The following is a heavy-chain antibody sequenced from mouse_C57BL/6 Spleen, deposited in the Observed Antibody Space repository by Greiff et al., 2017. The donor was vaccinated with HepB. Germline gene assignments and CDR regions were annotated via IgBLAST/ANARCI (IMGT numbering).Heavy chain of an antibody. V-gene: IGHV3-6*01. CDR1: GYSITSGYY. D-gene: IGHD2-5*01. CDR3: AREAYSNYPYAMDY. Sequence: ESGPGLVKPSQSLSLTCSVTGYSITSGYYWNWIRQFPGNKLEWMGYISYDGSNNYNPSLKNRISITRDTSKNQFFLKLNSVTTEDTATYYCAREAYSNYPYAMDYWGQGTSVTVSS. CDR2: ISYDGSN. J-gene: IGHJ4*01.